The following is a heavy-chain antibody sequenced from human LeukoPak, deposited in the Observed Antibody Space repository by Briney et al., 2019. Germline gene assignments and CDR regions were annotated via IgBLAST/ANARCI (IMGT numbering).Heavy chain of an antibody. CDR1: GGSISSSSYY. CDR3: ASPTYYYDSSGPWAFDI. V-gene: IGHV4-39*01. D-gene: IGHD3-22*01. J-gene: IGHJ3*02. Sequence: SETLSLTCTVSGGSISSSSYYWGWIRQPPGKGLEWIGSIYYSGSTYYNPSLKSRATISVDTSKKQLSLKLSSVTAADTAVYYCASPTYYYDSSGPWAFDIWGQGTMVTVSS. CDR2: IYYSGST.